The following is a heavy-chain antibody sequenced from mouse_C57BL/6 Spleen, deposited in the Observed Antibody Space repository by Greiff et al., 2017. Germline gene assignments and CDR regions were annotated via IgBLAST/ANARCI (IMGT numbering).Heavy chain of an antibody. CDR2: IYPRSGNT. D-gene: IGHD1-1*01. V-gene: IGHV1-81*01. J-gene: IGHJ4*01. CDR1: GYTFTSYG. CDR3: ARGDYYGSSRYYYAMDD. Sequence: QVQLQQSGAELARPGASVKLSCKASGYTFTSYGISWVKQRTGQGLEWIGEIYPRSGNTYYNEKFKGKATLTADKSSSTAYMEHRSLTSEDSAVYCWARGDYYGSSRYYYAMDDWGQGTSVTVSS.